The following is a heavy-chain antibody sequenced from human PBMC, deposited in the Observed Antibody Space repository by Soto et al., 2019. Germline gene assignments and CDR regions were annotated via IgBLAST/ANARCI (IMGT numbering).Heavy chain of an antibody. V-gene: IGHV1-2*02. D-gene: IGHD3-16*01. CDR3: ARDWGDTVPIDL. J-gene: IGHJ2*01. CDR2: INPNSGDT. Sequence: QVQLVQSGAEVKKPGASVKVSCKASGYTFTGYYMHWVRQAPGQGLEWMGWINPNSGDTNYAQKFQGRVTMTRDTSISTAYMELSRLRSDDTAVYYCARDWGDTVPIDLWGRGTLVTVSS. CDR1: GYTFTGYY.